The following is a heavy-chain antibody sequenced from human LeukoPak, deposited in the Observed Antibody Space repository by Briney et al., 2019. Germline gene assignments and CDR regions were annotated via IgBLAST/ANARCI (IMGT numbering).Heavy chain of an antibody. CDR2: ISGSGGST. J-gene: IGHJ4*02. CDR3: AKDSLRGYSYGSFDY. CDR1: GFTFSSYA. Sequence: GGSLRLSCAASGFTFSSYAMSWVRQAPGKGLEWVSAISGSGGSTYYADSVKGRFTISRDNSKNTLYLQMNSLRAEDTAVYYCAKDSLRGYSYGSFDYWGQGTLVTVSS. D-gene: IGHD5-18*01. V-gene: IGHV3-23*01.